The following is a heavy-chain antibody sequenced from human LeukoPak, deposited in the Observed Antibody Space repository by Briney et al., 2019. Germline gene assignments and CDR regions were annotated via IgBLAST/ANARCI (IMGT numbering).Heavy chain of an antibody. CDR2: INWNGGST. D-gene: IGHD5-12*01. CDR3: ARVATIIWADYFDY. V-gene: IGHV3-20*04. CDR1: GFTFDGYG. Sequence: GGSLRLSCAASGFTFDGYGMSWVRQAPGKGLEWVSGINWNGGSTGYADSVKGRFTISRDNAKNSLYLQMNSLRAEDTALYYCARVATIIWADYFDYWGQGTLVTVSS. J-gene: IGHJ4*02.